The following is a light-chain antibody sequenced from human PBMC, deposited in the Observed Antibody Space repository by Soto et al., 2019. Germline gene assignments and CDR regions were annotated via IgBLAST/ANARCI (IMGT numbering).Light chain of an antibody. CDR2: EVS. CDR1: SSDIGTYDY. V-gene: IGLV2-8*01. CDR3: TSYTGDDFTFV. Sequence: QSVLTQPPSASGSLGQSVTISCTGTSSDIGTYDYVSWYQQHPGRAPKLIIFEVSKRPLGVPDRFSGSKSGNTASLIVSGLQPDDEAEYHCTSYTGDDFTFVFGTGTQLTV. J-gene: IGLJ1*01.